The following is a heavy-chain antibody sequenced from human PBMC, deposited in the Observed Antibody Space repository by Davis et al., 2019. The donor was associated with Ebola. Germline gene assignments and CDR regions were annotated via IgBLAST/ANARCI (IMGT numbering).Heavy chain of an antibody. CDR3: ARSRTTDYYGNFDP. J-gene: IGHJ5*02. D-gene: IGHD3-9*01. Sequence: ETLSLTCTVSGGSINSYYWSWVRHAPGKGLEWVANINQDGSDQYYMDSVKGRFTISRDNAKSSLFLQINSLRAEDTAVYYCARSRTTDYYGNFDPWGQGTLVTVSS. CDR2: INQDGSDQ. CDR1: GGSINSYY. V-gene: IGHV3-7*01.